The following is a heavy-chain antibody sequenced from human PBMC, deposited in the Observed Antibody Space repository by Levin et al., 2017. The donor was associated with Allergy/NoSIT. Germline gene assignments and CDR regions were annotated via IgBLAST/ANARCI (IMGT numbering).Heavy chain of an antibody. J-gene: IGHJ4*02. Sequence: PGGSLRLSCAASGFTFSSYVVHWVRQAPGKGLEWVAVISHDGTNKYYADSVKGRFTISRDNSRNTLYLRMNSLRAEDTAMYYCARARGYDILTDYSNGPFDYWGQGTLVSVSS. V-gene: IGHV3-30-3*01. CDR3: ARARGYDILTDYSNGPFDY. CDR1: GFTFSSYV. D-gene: IGHD3-9*01. CDR2: ISHDGTNK.